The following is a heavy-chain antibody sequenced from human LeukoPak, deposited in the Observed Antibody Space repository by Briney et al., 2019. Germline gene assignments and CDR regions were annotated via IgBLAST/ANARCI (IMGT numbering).Heavy chain of an antibody. D-gene: IGHD3-10*01. CDR1: GYTFTSYY. V-gene: IGHV1-2*02. J-gene: IGHJ3*02. CDR2: INPNSGGT. CDR3: ARNIWFGESADAFDI. Sequence: ASVKVSCKASGYTFTSYYIHWVRQAPGQGLEWMGWINPNSGGTNYAPKFQGRVTMTRDKSIRTAYMELSRLTSDDTAVYYCARNIWFGESADAFDIWGQGTMVTVSS.